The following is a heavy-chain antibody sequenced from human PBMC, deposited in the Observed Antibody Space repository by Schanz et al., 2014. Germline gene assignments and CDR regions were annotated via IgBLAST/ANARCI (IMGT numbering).Heavy chain of an antibody. CDR1: GGSFSGYY. V-gene: IGHV4-34*01. Sequence: QVQLQQWGAGLLKPSETLSLTCAVSGGSFSGYYWSWIRQPPDTGLEWIGEINQSGDTNYNPSLKSGVTISVDPSNNHFSLKLRSVTAADTAVYYCAVPGAIGVHDVLDVWGQGTMVTVSS. CDR3: AVPGAIGVHDVLDV. CDR2: INQSGDT. D-gene: IGHD2-2*02. J-gene: IGHJ3*01.